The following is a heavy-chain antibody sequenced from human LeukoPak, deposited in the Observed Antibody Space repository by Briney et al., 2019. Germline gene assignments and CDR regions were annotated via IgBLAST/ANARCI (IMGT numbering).Heavy chain of an antibody. CDR1: GGSISSYY. D-gene: IGHD3-10*01. Sequence: PSETLSLTCTVSGGSISSYYWSWIRQPARKGLEWIGRIYTTASTNYNPSLKSRVTVSVDTSKNQFALKLSSVTAADTAVYYCATTMVRGASYYYGMDVWGQGTTVTVAS. CDR2: IYTTAST. V-gene: IGHV4-4*07. CDR3: ATTMVRGASYYYGMDV. J-gene: IGHJ6*02.